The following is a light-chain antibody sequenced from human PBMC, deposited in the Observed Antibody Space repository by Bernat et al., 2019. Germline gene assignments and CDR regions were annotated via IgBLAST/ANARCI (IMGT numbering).Light chain of an antibody. Sequence: EIVLTQSPATLSLSPGERATVSCRASQSVSNYLAWYQQKPGQAPRLLIYDASNRATGIPARFSGSGSGTDFTLTISSLEPEDFAVYYCQQRINWPITFGQGTRLDIK. V-gene: IGKV3-11*01. J-gene: IGKJ5*01. CDR1: QSVSNY. CDR3: QQRINWPIT. CDR2: DAS.